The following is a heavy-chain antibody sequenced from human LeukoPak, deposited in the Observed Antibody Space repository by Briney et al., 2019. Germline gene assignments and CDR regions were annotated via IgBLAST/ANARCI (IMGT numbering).Heavy chain of an antibody. Sequence: GGSLRLSCAASGFTFSSYVMYWVRQAPGKGLEWVAVISYDGSNKYYADSVKGRFTISRDNSKNTLYLQLNSLRPEDTAVYYCARDQLAYSGYDTLFDYWGQGTLVTVSS. V-gene: IGHV3-30*04. CDR3: ARDQLAYSGYDTLFDY. D-gene: IGHD5-12*01. CDR2: ISYDGSNK. J-gene: IGHJ4*02. CDR1: GFTFSSYV.